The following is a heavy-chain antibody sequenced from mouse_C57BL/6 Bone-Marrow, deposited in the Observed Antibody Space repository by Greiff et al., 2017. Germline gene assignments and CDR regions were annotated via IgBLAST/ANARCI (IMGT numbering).Heavy chain of an antibody. V-gene: IGHV1-64*01. CDR1: GYTFTSYW. D-gene: IGHD6-5*01. CDR3: AGTPYDYAMDY. CDR2: IHPNSGST. J-gene: IGHJ4*01. Sequence: QVQLQQPGAELVKPGASVKLSCKASGYTFTSYWMHWVKQRPGQGLEWIGMIHPNSGSTNYNEKFKSKATLTVDKSSSTAYMQLSSLTSEDSAVYYCAGTPYDYAMDYWGQGTSVTVSS.